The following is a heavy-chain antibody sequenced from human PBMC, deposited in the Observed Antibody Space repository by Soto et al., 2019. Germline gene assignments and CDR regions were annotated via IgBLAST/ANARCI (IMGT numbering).Heavy chain of an antibody. Sequence: QVQLVESGGGVVQPGGSLRLSCSTSGFTFSSYAMHWVRQSPAKGLEWVAVISSDGGNTYHTDSGQGRFTISRDNSKKMVYLQMSSLRPEDTAVYYCARDRGPTWIQPWSCFDYWGQGTLVTVSS. D-gene: IGHD5-18*01. CDR3: ARDRGPTWIQPWSCFDY. CDR1: GFTFSSYA. J-gene: IGHJ4*02. V-gene: IGHV3-30-3*01. CDR2: ISSDGGNT.